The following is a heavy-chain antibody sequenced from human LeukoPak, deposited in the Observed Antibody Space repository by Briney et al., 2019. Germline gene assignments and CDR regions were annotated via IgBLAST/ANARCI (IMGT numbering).Heavy chain of an antibody. J-gene: IGHJ5*02. D-gene: IGHD3-3*01. Sequence: SETLSLACAVYGGSFSGYYWSWIRQPPGKGLEWIGEINHSGSTNYNPSLKSRVTISVDTSKNQFSLKLSSVTAADTAVYYCARRGLGVAYNWFDPWGQGTLVTVSS. V-gene: IGHV4-34*01. CDR3: ARRGLGVAYNWFDP. CDR2: INHSGST. CDR1: GGSFSGYY.